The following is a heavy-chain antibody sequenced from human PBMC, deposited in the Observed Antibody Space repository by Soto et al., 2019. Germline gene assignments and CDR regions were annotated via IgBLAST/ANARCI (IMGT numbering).Heavy chain of an antibody. CDR3: ARLKYYDFWSGYPPDSYYGMDV. J-gene: IGHJ6*02. CDR1: GGSFSGYY. D-gene: IGHD3-3*01. CDR2: INHSGST. Sequence: PSETLSLSCTVYGGSFSGYYWSWIRQPAGKGLEWMGEINHSGSTNYNPSLKSRVTISVDTSKNQFSLKLSSVTAADTAVYYCARLKYYDFWSGYPPDSYYGMDVWGQGTTV. V-gene: IGHV4-34*01.